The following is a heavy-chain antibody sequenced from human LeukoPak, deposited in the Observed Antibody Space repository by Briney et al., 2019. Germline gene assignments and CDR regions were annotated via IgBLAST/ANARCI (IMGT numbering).Heavy chain of an antibody. CDR2: ISSNGGST. J-gene: IGHJ6*03. V-gene: IGHV3-64*01. D-gene: IGHD5-12*01. CDR1: GFTFSSYA. CDR3: AKDTVKLAMIRRVPHYMDV. Sequence: GGSLRLSCAASGFTFSSYAMHWVRQAPGKGLEYVSAISSNGGSTYYANSMKGRFTSSRDNSTNTTCRQMNSLGAEDTAVYYCAKDTVKLAMIRRVPHYMDVWGKGTTVTVSS.